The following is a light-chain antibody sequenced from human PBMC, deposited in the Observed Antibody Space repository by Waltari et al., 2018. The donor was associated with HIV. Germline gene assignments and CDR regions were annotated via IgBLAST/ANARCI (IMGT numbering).Light chain of an antibody. CDR2: KAS. J-gene: IGKJ1*01. Sequence: DIQMTQSPSTLSTSEGDRITITCRASQNIDTLLAWYQQKAGKAPKLLVEKASSLESGVPTRCSGSGSGTEFTLTISSLQPDDYATYYCQHYNTSSPWTFGQGTRVDI. CDR3: QHYNTSSPWT. V-gene: IGKV1-5*03. CDR1: QNIDTL.